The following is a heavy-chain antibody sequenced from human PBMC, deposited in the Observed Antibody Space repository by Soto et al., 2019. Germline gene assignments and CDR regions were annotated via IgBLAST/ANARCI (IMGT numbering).Heavy chain of an antibody. CDR2: ISWNSGSI. CDR3: AKDYGDYGRAFDI. D-gene: IGHD4-17*01. V-gene: IGHV3-9*01. CDR1: GFTFDDYA. Sequence: EVQLVESGGGLVQPGRSLRLSCAASGFTFDDYAMHWVRQAPGKGLEWVSGISWNSGSIGYADSVKGRFTISRDNAKNSLYLQMHSLRAEDTALYYCAKDYGDYGRAFDIWGQGTMVTVSS. J-gene: IGHJ3*02.